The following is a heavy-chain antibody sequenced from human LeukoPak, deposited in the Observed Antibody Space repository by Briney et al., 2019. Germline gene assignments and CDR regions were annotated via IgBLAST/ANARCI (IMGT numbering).Heavy chain of an antibody. CDR1: GFTFDDYA. J-gene: IGHJ5*02. D-gene: IGHD3-10*01. Sequence: PGRSLRLSCAASGFTFDDYAMHWVRQAPGKGLEWVSSISWNSDTVAYADSVKGRFTISRDNSKNTLYLQMNSLRAEDTAVYYCARDRVDGSGRAFDPWGQGTLVTVSS. CDR3: ARDRVDGSGRAFDP. CDR2: ISWNSDTV. V-gene: IGHV3-9*01.